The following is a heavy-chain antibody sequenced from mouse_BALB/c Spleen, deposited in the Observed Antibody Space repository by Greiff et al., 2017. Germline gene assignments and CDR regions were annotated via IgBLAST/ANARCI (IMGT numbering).Heavy chain of an antibody. CDR1: GFDFSRYW. CDR3: ARLGLRSYYAMDY. V-gene: IGHV4-2*02. CDR2: INPGSSTI. J-gene: IGHJ4*01. D-gene: IGHD2-4*01. Sequence: EVKLMESGGGLVQPGGSLNLSCAASGFDFSRYWMSWARQAPGKGQEWIGEINPGSSTINYTPSLKDKFIISRDNAKNTLYLQMSKVRSEDTALYYCARLGLRSYYAMDYWGQGTSVTVSS.